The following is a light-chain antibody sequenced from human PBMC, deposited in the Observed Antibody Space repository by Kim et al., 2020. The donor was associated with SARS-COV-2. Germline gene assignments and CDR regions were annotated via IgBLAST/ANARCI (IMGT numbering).Light chain of an antibody. CDR2: SAS. CDR3: IQAYSYPLP. J-gene: IGKJ2*01. Sequence: IQMTQSPSSLSASVGDRVTITCRASQGISSYLAWYQQKPGEAPKLLIYSASNLQSGVPSRFSGGGSGTDFTLTINNLQPEDFATYDCIQAYSYPLPFGQGT. CDR1: QGISSY. V-gene: IGKV1-6*01.